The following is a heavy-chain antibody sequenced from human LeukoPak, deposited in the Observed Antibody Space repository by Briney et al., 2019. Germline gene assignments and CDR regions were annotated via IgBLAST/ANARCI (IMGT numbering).Heavy chain of an antibody. Sequence: PGGSLRLSCAASGFTFSSYAMSWVRQAPGKGLEWVSAISGSGGSTYYADSVKGRFTISRDNSKNTLYLQMNMLRAEDTAVYYWAGYSGYGSYFGYWGQGTLVPVSS. CDR3: AGYSGYGSYFGY. V-gene: IGHV3-23*01. CDR2: ISGSGGST. CDR1: GFTFSSYA. J-gene: IGHJ4*02. D-gene: IGHD5-12*01.